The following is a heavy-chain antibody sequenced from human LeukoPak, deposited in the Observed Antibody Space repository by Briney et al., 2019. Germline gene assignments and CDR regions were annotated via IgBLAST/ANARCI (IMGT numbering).Heavy chain of an antibody. V-gene: IGHV4-34*01. J-gene: IGHJ4*02. CDR3: AKTPTALIRGGYYFDN. CDR2: INHSGST. Sequence: SETLSLTCAVYGGSFSDHYWSWIRPPPGKGLEWIGDINHSGSTDYNPSLKSRVTMSVDTSKNQFSLKLSSVTAADTAVYYCAKTPTALIRGGYYFDNWGQGTLVTVSS. D-gene: IGHD3-16*01. CDR1: GGSFSDHY.